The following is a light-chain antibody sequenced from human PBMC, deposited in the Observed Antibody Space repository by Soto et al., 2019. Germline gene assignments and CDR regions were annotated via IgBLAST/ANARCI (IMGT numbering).Light chain of an antibody. CDR3: QQYYRWPLFT. J-gene: IGKJ3*01. Sequence: EIVMTQSPATLSVSLGERATLSCRASQTVSSNLAWYQQKPGQAPRLLIYSASTRATGIPARFSGSGSGTEFTLTLSRLQSEDFAVYHCQQYYRWPLFTFGPGTKVNI. V-gene: IGKV3-15*01. CDR2: SAS. CDR1: QTVSSN.